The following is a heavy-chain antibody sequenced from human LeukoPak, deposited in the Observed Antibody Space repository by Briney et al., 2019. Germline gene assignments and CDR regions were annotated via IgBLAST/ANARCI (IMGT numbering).Heavy chain of an antibody. Sequence: GGSLRLSCAVSGFTFSNYWMHWVRQGPGEGRAWVSRITNDGSATGYADSVKGRFTISRDNAKNTLYLHMDSLSPEDTAVYYCARDASPGYFDLWGRGTLVTVSS. J-gene: IGHJ2*01. D-gene: IGHD2-15*01. CDR1: GFTFSNYW. CDR3: ARDASPGYFDL. CDR2: ITNDGSAT. V-gene: IGHV3-74*01.